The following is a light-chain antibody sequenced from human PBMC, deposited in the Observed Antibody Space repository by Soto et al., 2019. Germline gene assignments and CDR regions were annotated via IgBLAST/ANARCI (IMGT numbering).Light chain of an antibody. J-gene: IGLJ1*01. CDR2: DVS. V-gene: IGLV2-14*03. CDR3: SSYTSSSTLYV. Sequence: QSALTQPASVSGSPGQSITISCTGTSSDVGGYNYVSWYQHHPGKAPKLMIYDVSNRPSGVSNRFSGSKSGNTASLTISGLQAEDEADYYCSSYTSSSTLYVFGTETKVTVL. CDR1: SSDVGGYNY.